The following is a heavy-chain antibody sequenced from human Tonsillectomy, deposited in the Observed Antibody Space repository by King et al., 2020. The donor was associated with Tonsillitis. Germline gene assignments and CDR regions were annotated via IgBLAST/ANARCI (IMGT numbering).Heavy chain of an antibody. J-gene: IGHJ3*02. D-gene: IGHD6-13*01. CDR3: ARDGLGGGSSWYDAPDI. Sequence: VQLVESGGGLVQTGGSLRLSCAAPGFTFNNYWMHWVRQAPGKGLVWVSRFKGDGGGASNADSVQGRFTISRDNAKNTLYLQMNSLRAEDTAVYYCARDGLGGGSSWYDAPDIWGQGTMVTVSS. CDR2: FKGDGGGA. CDR1: GFTFNNYW. V-gene: IGHV3-74*01.